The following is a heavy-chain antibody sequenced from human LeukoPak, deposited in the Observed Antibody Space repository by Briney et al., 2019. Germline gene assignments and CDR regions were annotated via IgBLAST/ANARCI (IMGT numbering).Heavy chain of an antibody. CDR1: GFTFSSYW. D-gene: IGHD1-26*01. J-gene: IGHJ4*02. V-gene: IGHV3-9*03. Sequence: PGGSLRLSCAASGFTFSSYWMSWVRQAPGKGLEWVSGISWNSGSIGYADSVKGRFTISRDNAKNSLYLQMNSLRAEDMALYYCAKDMFAGATTPLDYWGQGTLVTVSS. CDR3: AKDMFAGATTPLDY. CDR2: ISWNSGSI.